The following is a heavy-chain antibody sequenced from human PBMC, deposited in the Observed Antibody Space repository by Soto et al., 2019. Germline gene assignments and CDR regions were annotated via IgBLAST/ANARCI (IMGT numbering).Heavy chain of an antibody. Sequence: SETLSLTCTVSGGSISSGGYYWSWIRQHPGKGLEWIGYIYYSGSTYYNPSLKSRVTISVDTSKNQFSLKLSSVTAADTAVYYCARRRYFDWLPRVYYYGMDVWGQGTTVTVSS. CDR1: GGSISSGGYY. D-gene: IGHD3-9*01. CDR2: IYYSGST. V-gene: IGHV4-31*03. CDR3: ARRRYFDWLPRVYYYGMDV. J-gene: IGHJ6*02.